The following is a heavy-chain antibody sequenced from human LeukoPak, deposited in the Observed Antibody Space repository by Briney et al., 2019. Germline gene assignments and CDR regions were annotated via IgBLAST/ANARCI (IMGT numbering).Heavy chain of an antibody. J-gene: IGHJ4*02. D-gene: IGHD6-6*01. Sequence: SEALSLTCTVSGGSISSGGYSWSWIRQPPGKGLEWIGYIYYSGSTYYNPSLKSRVTISVDTSKNQFSLKLSSVTAADTAVYYCAKVGSSSGGIDYWGQGTLVTVSS. V-gene: IGHV4-30-4*07. CDR1: GGSISSGGYS. CDR3: AKVGSSSGGIDY. CDR2: IYYSGST.